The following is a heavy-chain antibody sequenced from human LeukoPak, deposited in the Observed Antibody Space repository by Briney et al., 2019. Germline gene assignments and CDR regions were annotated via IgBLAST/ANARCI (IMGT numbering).Heavy chain of an antibody. D-gene: IGHD1-26*01. CDR2: ISAYNDNT. J-gene: IGHJ4*02. Sequence: GASVKVSCKASGYTFTSCGNSWVRQAPGQGLEWMGLISAYNDNTNYAQKHQGSVTMTTDTSTSTAYMELRSLRSDDTAVYYCASFPYDSGSYSGYWGQGTLVAVSS. V-gene: IGHV1-18*01. CDR1: GYTFTSCG. CDR3: ASFPYDSGSYSGY.